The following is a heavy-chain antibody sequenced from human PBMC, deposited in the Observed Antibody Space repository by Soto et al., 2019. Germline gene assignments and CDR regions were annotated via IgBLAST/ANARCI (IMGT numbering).Heavy chain of an antibody. V-gene: IGHV3-23*01. CDR2: ISGSGGST. Sequence: EVQLLESGGGLVQPGGSLRLSCAASGFTFSSYAMSWVRQAPGKGLEWVSAISGSGGSTYYADSVKGRFTISRDNSRNRLYLQMSRLRAEDTAVYYCAKDAGYGKYFQHWGQGTLVTVSS. J-gene: IGHJ1*01. CDR3: AKDAGYGKYFQH. D-gene: IGHD5-12*01. CDR1: GFTFSSYA.